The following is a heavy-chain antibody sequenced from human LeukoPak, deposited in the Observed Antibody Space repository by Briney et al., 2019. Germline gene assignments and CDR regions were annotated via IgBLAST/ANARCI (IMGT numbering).Heavy chain of an antibody. V-gene: IGHV5-51*01. CDR3: AMITMVRGVEPLPFDY. CDR2: IYPGDSDT. Sequence: PGGSLEISCKGSGYSFTTYWVGWLRQVPGKGLEWMGIIYPGDSDTRYSPSFQGQVTISADRSISTAYLQWSSLKASDTAMYYCAMITMVRGVEPLPFDYWGQGTLVTVSS. CDR1: GYSFTTYW. D-gene: IGHD3-10*01. J-gene: IGHJ4*02.